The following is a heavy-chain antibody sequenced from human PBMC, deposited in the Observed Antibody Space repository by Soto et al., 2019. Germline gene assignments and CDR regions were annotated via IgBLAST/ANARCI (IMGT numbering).Heavy chain of an antibody. CDR3: ARKGHCSGGSCYQYYYYGMDV. CDR2: IWYDGSNK. CDR1: GFTFSSYG. J-gene: IGHJ6*02. V-gene: IGHV3-33*01. D-gene: IGHD2-15*01. Sequence: QVQLVESGGGVVQPGRSLRLSCAASGFTFSSYGMHWVRQAPGKGLEGVAVIWYDGSNKYYADSVKGRLTISRDNSKNTLYLQMNSLRAEDTAVYYCARKGHCSGGSCYQYYYYGMDVWGQGTTVTVSS.